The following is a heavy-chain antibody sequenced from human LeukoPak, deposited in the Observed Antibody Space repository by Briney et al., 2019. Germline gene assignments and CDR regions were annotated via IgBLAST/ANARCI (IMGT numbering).Heavy chain of an antibody. CDR2: ISTYKGTT. CDR1: GYTFTTYG. V-gene: IGHV1-18*04. D-gene: IGHD6-13*01. J-gene: IGHJ6*03. CDR3: ARYSSSWYPYMDV. Sequence: ASVTVSCKAIGYTFTTYGIAWVRQAPGQGLEWMGWISTYKGTTNYTQKFQGRVAMTTDTSTSTAYMELRSLRSDDTAVYYCARYSSSWYPYMDVWGKGTTVTVSS.